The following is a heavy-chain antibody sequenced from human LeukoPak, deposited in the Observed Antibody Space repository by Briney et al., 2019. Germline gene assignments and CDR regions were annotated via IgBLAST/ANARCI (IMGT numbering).Heavy chain of an antibody. Sequence: ASVKVSCKASGYTFTGYYMHWVRQAPGQGLEWMGWINPNSGGTHYAQKFQGRVTTTRDTSINTAYMELSRLRSDDTAVYYCATGPYSSSWVPFDYWGQGSLVTVSS. CDR2: INPNSGGT. D-gene: IGHD6-13*01. CDR1: GYTFTGYY. CDR3: ATGPYSSSWVPFDY. J-gene: IGHJ4*02. V-gene: IGHV1-2*02.